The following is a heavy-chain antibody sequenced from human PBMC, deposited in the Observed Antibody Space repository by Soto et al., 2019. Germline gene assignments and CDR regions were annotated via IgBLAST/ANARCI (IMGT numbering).Heavy chain of an antibody. CDR3: AREVNDYNLVEVD. D-gene: IGHD4-4*01. Sequence: WETLSLTGAVSGGSISSSNWWSWVRQAPGKGLEWIGEIYQSGSTNYNPSLKSRVTISVDKSKNQFSLKLRSVTAADTAVYYCAREVNDYNLVEVDWGQGTLVTVSS. CDR1: GGSISSSNW. J-gene: IGHJ4*02. V-gene: IGHV4-4*02. CDR2: IYQSGST.